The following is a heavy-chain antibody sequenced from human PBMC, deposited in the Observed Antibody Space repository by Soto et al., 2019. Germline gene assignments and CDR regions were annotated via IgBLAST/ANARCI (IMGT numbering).Heavy chain of an antibody. J-gene: IGHJ4*02. Sequence: QVQLQESGPGLVKPSQTLSLTCTVSGGSISSGDYYWSWIRQPPGKGLEWIGYIYYSGSTYYTPSLMSRVTISVDTSKNQFSLGLSSVTAADPAVYYCASVGDFWSGSPWVWGQGTLVTVSS. V-gene: IGHV4-30-4*01. CDR2: IYYSGST. D-gene: IGHD3-3*01. CDR1: GGSISSGDYY. CDR3: ASVGDFWSGSPWV.